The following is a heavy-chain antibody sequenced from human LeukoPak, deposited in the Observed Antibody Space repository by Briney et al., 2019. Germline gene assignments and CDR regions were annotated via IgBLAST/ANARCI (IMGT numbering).Heavy chain of an antibody. V-gene: IGHV1-2*02. CDR3: AREETSDFR. CDR2: INPNSGGT. D-gene: IGHD2-21*02. J-gene: IGHJ1*01. Sequence: ASVKVSCKASGYTFTGYYMHWVRQAPGQGLEWMGWINPNSGGTNYAQTFQDRVTMTRDTSISAAYMELKSLTFDDTAMYYCAREETSDFRWGQGTLVIVSS. CDR1: GYTFTGYY.